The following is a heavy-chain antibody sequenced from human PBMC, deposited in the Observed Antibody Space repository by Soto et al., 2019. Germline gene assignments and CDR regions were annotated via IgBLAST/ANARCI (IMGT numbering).Heavy chain of an antibody. CDR3: ARARMVRGIIYYYGMDV. V-gene: IGHV4-31*03. CDR1: GGSISSDGNY. J-gene: IGHJ6*02. CDR2: IYYSGST. Sequence: QVQLQEPGPGLVKSSQTLSLTCTVSGGSISSDGNYWSWIRQHPGKGLEWIGYIYYSGSTNYNPSLKSRVTISVDTSKNQFSLKLNSVTAADTAVYYCARARMVRGIIYYYGMDVWGQGTTVTVSS. D-gene: IGHD3-10*01.